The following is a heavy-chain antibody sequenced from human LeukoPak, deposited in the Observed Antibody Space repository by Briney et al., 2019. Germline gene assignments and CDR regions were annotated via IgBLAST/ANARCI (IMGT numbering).Heavy chain of an antibody. CDR3: ARLVTYFDY. D-gene: IGHD2-21*02. Sequence: SETLSLTCAVYGGSFSGYYWSWIRQPPGKGLEWIGEINHSGSTNYNPSLKSRVTISVDTSKNQFSLKLSSVTAADTAVYYCARLVTYFDYWGQGTLVTVSS. V-gene: IGHV4-34*01. CDR1: GGSFSGYY. J-gene: IGHJ4*02. CDR2: INHSGST.